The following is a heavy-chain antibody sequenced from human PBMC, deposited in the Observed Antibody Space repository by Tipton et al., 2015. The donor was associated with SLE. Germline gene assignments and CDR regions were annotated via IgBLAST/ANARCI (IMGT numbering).Heavy chain of an antibody. CDR1: GGSFSGYY. D-gene: IGHD6-13*01. V-gene: IGHV4-34*01. CDR3: AGLYSSSWLPFGYYYYGMYV. CDR2: INHSGST. Sequence: TLSLTCAVYGGSFSGYYWSWIRQPPGKGLEWIGEINHSGSTNYNPSLKSRVTISVDTSKNQFSLKLSSVPAADTAVYYCAGLYSSSWLPFGYYYYGMYVWGQGTTVTVSS. J-gene: IGHJ6*02.